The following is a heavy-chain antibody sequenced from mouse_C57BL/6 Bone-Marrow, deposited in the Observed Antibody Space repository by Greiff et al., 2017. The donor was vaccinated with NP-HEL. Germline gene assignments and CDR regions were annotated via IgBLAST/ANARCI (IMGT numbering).Heavy chain of an antibody. Sequence: VQLQQPGAELVKPGASVKLSCKASGYTFTSYWMQWVKQRPGQGLEWIGEIDPSDSYTNYNQKFKGKATLTVDTSSSPAYMQLSSLTSEDSAVYYCASPLYGSSFYFDYWGQGTTLTVSS. CDR3: ASPLYGSSFYFDY. CDR1: GYTFTSYW. D-gene: IGHD1-1*01. CDR2: IDPSDSYT. V-gene: IGHV1-50*01. J-gene: IGHJ2*01.